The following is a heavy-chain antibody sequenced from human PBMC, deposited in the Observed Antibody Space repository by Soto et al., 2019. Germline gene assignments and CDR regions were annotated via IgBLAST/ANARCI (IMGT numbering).Heavy chain of an antibody. J-gene: IGHJ4*02. CDR1: GGSISSSIYY. D-gene: IGHD3-10*01. CDR3: ARHYGSGSYTIDY. Sequence: SETLSLTCTVSGGSISSSIYYGGWIRRPPGKGLEWIGSIFYSGSTYYNPSLKSRVTISVDTSKNQFSLKLSSVTAADTAVYYCARHYGSGSYTIDYWGQGTLVT. V-gene: IGHV4-39*01. CDR2: IFYSGST.